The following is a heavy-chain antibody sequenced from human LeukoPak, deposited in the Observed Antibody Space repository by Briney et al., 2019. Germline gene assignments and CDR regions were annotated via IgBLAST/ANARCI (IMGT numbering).Heavy chain of an antibody. Sequence: PGGSLRLSCAVSGFTVSSNYMSWVRQAPGKGLEWVSMIHSGGNTYYADSVKGRFTISRDTSKNTLNLQMNSLRLEDTAVYYCARERRYCSATICYSGLDFWGHGTLVTVFS. CDR2: IHSGGNT. CDR3: ARERRYCSATICYSGLDF. V-gene: IGHV3-53*01. CDR1: GFTVSSNY. D-gene: IGHD2-15*01. J-gene: IGHJ4*01.